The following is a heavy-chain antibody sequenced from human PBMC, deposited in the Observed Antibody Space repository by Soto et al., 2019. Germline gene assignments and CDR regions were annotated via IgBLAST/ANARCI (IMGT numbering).Heavy chain of an antibody. CDR1: GYTFTLFG. D-gene: IGHD2-2*02. Sequence: QVQLVQSGAEVKKPGASVKVSCTTSGYTFTLFGITWVRQAPGQGLEWMGWSRTYNGDTKYAEKLEGRVTLTTDTSPDTAYIELTILTSDDTAEYYCARVGQYRYFDYWGQGTLVTVSS. CDR3: ARVGQYRYFDY. V-gene: IGHV1-18*01. J-gene: IGHJ4*02. CDR2: SRTYNGDT.